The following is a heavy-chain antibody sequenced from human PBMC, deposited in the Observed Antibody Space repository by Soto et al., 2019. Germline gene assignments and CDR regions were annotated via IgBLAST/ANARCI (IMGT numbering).Heavy chain of an antibody. CDR1: GYTFSSYA. J-gene: IGHJ4*02. D-gene: IGHD7-27*01. CDR3: ARDTGDGTFDF. V-gene: IGHV1-3*01. CDR2: INAGYGNT. Sequence: GPSVKVSCKASGYTFSSYAMHWVRQAPGQRLEWMGWINAGYGNTNSSQKFQDRVTISRDTSASTAYMELTSLRSEDTAVYYCARDTGDGTFDFWGQGTLVTVSS.